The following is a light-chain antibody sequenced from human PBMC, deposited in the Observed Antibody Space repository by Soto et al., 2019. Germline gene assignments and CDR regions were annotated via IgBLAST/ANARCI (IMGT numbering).Light chain of an antibody. CDR1: QSISKF. J-gene: IGKJ1*01. CDR3: QQSYSTPWT. CDR2: AAS. Sequence: DIHMNKSPSSLSASVGERVTISCRASQSISKFLNWYQQKPGKAPNLLIYAASSLQSGVPSRFSGSGSGTDFTLTISSLQPEDFATYYCQQSYSTPWTFGQGTKVDIK. V-gene: IGKV1-39*01.